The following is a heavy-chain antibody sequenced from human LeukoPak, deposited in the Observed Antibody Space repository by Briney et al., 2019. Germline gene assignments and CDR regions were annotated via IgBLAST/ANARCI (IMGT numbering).Heavy chain of an antibody. D-gene: IGHD2-15*01. Sequence: GGSLRLSCAASGITFSTYEMNWVRQAPGKGLEWVSYISSSSSTIFYADSVKGRFTISRDNARNPLYLQMNSLRAEDTAVYYCVTCSGGSCHYYYYLDAWGNGTRVTVS. CDR1: GITFSTYE. CDR2: ISSSSSTI. J-gene: IGHJ6*03. CDR3: VTCSGGSCHYYYYLDA. V-gene: IGHV3-48*03.